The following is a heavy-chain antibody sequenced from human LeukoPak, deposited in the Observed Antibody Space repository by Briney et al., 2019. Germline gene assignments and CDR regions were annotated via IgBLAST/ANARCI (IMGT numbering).Heavy chain of an antibody. J-gene: IGHJ3*02. D-gene: IGHD3-16*02. CDR2: IYYSGST. CDR1: GGSISSSSYY. V-gene: IGHV4-39*07. CDR3: ARVGGYDYVWGSYRYRPDDAFDI. Sequence: SETLSLTCTVSGGSISSSSYYWGWIRQPPGKGLEWIGSIYYSGSTNYNPSLKSRVTISVDTSKNQFSLKLSSVTAADTAVYYCARVGGYDYVWGSYRYRPDDAFDIWGQGTMVTVSS.